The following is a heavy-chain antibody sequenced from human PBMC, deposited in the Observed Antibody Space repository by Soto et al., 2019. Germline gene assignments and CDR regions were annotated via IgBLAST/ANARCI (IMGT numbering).Heavy chain of an antibody. CDR1: GDSFNDYY. J-gene: IGHJ6*03. V-gene: IGHV1-2*02. CDR2: INPNGGVT. CDR3: ARESGGATATLDYYYFYMDV. D-gene: IGHD1-26*01. Sequence: VQLVQSGAEVKKPGASVKVSCKTSGDSFNDYYIHWVRQAPGQGLEWMGWINPNGGVTKYAQKCRGRVTVTRDTSFRTVYMELSSLRSDDTAVYYCARESGGATATLDYYYFYMDVWGKGTTVTVSS.